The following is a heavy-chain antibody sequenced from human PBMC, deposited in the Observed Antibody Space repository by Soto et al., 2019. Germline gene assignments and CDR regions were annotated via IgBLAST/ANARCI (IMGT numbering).Heavy chain of an antibody. Sequence: SETLSLTCAVYGGSFSGYYGTWIRQPPGKGLEWIGEIHHSGSTSYNPSLKSRVSISVDMSKNQFSLRLSSVTAADTAVYYCATPRKNFYYYGMDVWGQGTTVTVSS. J-gene: IGHJ6*02. CDR3: ATPRKNFYYYGMDV. V-gene: IGHV4-34*01. CDR2: IHHSGST. CDR1: GGSFSGYY.